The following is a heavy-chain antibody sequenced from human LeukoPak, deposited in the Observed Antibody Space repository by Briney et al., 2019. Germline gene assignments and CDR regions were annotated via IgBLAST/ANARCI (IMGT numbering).Heavy chain of an antibody. CDR3: ARGTGPQWELLPNY. V-gene: IGHV4-31*03. D-gene: IGHD1-26*01. J-gene: IGHJ4*02. Sequence: PSETLSLTCTVSGGSISSGGYYWSWIRQHPGKGLEWIGYIYYSGSTYYNPSLKSRVTISVDTSKNQFSLKLSSVTAADTAVYYCARGTGPQWELLPNYWGQGTLATVSS. CDR2: IYYSGST. CDR1: GGSISSGGYY.